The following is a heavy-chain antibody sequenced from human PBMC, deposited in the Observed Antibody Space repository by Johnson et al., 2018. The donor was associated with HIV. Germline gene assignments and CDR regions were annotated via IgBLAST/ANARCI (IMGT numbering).Heavy chain of an antibody. Sequence: QVQLVESGGGVVQPGTSLRLSCAASGLTFSHYPMHWVRQAPGKGLEWVAVISYDGSEKYFADSVKGRFTISRDNAKNSLYLQMNSLRAEDTAVYYCAREAYCSGGSCYDAFDIWGQGTMVTVSS. J-gene: IGHJ3*02. CDR3: AREAYCSGGSCYDAFDI. CDR2: ISYDGSEK. CDR1: GLTFSHYP. D-gene: IGHD2-15*01. V-gene: IGHV3-30*04.